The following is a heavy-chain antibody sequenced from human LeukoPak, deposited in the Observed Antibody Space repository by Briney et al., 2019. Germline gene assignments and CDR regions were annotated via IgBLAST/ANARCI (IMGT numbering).Heavy chain of an antibody. CDR3: ARDVMPRHPGPREHLDAFDI. V-gene: IGHV1-46*01. D-gene: IGHD2-2*01. CDR2: IHSGGGST. Sequence: ASVKVSCKASGYTFTNYYMHWVRQAPGQGLEWMGIIHSGGGSTTYSQKFHGRVTMTRDTSTSTAYMELRSLRSDDTAVYYCARDVMPRHPGPREHLDAFDIWGQGTMVTVSS. J-gene: IGHJ3*02. CDR1: GYTFTNYY.